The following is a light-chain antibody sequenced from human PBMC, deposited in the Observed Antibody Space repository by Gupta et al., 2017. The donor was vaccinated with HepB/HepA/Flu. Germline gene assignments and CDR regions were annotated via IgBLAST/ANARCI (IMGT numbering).Light chain of an antibody. Sequence: QSALTQPASVSGPPGQAITSSCTGTSSVVGDDNLVSWYQQHPGKAPKLMIYGFTKRPSGVSDRFSGSKSGNTASLAISGLQAEDEADYYCASWAGSNNFWVFGGGTKVTVL. V-gene: IGLV2-23*02. CDR2: GFT. CDR3: ASWAGSNNFWV. J-gene: IGLJ2*01. CDR1: SSVVGDDNL.